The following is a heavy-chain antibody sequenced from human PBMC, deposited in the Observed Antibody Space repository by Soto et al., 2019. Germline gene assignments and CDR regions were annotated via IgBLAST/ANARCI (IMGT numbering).Heavy chain of an antibody. D-gene: IGHD5-18*01. Sequence: EVQLVESGGGLVQPGGSLRLSCAASGFTFSSYEMNWVRQAPGKGLEWVSYISSSGNTIYYADSVKGRFTIARDNAQNSLYPQMNSLRAEYTAVYYCARGLTGYSYGVDYWGQGTLVTVPS. CDR3: ARGLTGYSYGVDY. CDR1: GFTFSSYE. J-gene: IGHJ4*02. CDR2: ISSSGNTI. V-gene: IGHV3-48*03.